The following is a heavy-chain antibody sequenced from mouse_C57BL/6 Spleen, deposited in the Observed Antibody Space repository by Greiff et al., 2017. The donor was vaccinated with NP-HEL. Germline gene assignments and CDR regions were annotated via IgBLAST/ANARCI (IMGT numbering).Heavy chain of an antibody. CDR2: ISYDGSN. D-gene: IGHD2-4*01. V-gene: IGHV3-6*01. Sequence: EVKLMESGPGLVKPSQSLSLTCSVTGYSITSGYYWNWIRQFPGNKLEWMGYISYDGSNNYNPSLKNRISITRDTSKNQFFLKLNSVTTEDTATYYCARVKLLLDDDYEGGAMDYWGQGTSVTVSS. CDR3: ARVKLLLDDDYEGGAMDY. J-gene: IGHJ4*01. CDR1: GYSITSGYY.